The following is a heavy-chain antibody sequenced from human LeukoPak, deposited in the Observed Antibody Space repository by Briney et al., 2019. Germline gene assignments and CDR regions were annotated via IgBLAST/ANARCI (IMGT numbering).Heavy chain of an antibody. CDR2: IYHSGTT. Sequence: SSETLSLICTVSGASLSSHYWYWIRQSPGKGLEWIGYIYHSGTTKYNPSLKSRVTISADTSKSQFSLTLSSVTAGDTAVYYCAAEYEDGDHDYWGQGTLVTVSS. V-gene: IGHV4-59*11. J-gene: IGHJ4*02. CDR1: GASLSSHY. CDR3: AAEYEDGDHDY. D-gene: IGHD6-6*01.